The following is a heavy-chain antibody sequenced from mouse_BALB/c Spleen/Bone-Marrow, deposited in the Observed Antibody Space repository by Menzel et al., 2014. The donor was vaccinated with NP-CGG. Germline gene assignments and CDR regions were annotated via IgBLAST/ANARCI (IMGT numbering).Heavy chain of an antibody. D-gene: IGHD2-1*01. CDR3: SRGNYGNYVDYFDY. V-gene: IGHV5-6-3*01. CDR1: GFTFNNYG. Sequence: EVMLVESGGGLVQPGGSLKVSCAASGFTFNNYGMSWVRQTPDKRLELVATINRNGGSSYYPDSVKGRSTISRDNAKNTLYLQMSSLKSEDTAIYYCSRGNYGNYVDYFDYWGQGTTLTVSS. CDR2: INRNGGSS. J-gene: IGHJ2*01.